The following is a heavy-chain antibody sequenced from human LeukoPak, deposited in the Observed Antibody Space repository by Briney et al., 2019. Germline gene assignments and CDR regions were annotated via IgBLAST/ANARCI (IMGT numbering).Heavy chain of an antibody. V-gene: IGHV3-21*01. CDR1: GFTFSSYS. Sequence: GGSLRLSCAASGFTFSSYSMNWVRQAPGKGLEWVSSISSSSSYIYYADSVKGRFTISRDESKNTLYLQVDSLRAEDTAVYYCAREEEYSSSPGRLFDYWGQGTLVTVST. CDR2: ISSSSSYI. CDR3: AREEEYSSSPGRLFDY. J-gene: IGHJ4*02. D-gene: IGHD6-6*01.